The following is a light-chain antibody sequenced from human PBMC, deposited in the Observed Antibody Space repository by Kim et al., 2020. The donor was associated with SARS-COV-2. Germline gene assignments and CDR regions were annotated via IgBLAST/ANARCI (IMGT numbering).Light chain of an antibody. CDR2: DVN. Sequence: QSALTQPASVSGSPGQSISISCTGTSSNIGSYNYVSWHQQNPGKAPKLMIYDVNKRPSGISSRFSGSKSGSTASLTISGLQAEDEADYYCSSFTTRSTLVFGGGTKVTVL. J-gene: IGLJ3*02. V-gene: IGLV2-14*03. CDR3: SSFTTRSTLV. CDR1: SSNIGSYNY.